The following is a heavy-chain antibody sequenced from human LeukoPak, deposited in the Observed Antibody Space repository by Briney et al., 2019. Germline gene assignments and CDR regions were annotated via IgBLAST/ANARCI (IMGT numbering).Heavy chain of an antibody. Sequence: SETLSLTCTVSGGSISGYYWSWVRQPPGKGLEWIAYIYYTGTTNYNPSLKSRVTTSVDTSKNQFSLKLSSVTAADTAVYYCVRERNSYGSDYWGQGTLVTVSS. D-gene: IGHD5-18*01. CDR2: IYYTGTT. CDR1: GGSISGYY. CDR3: VRERNSYGSDY. J-gene: IGHJ4*02. V-gene: IGHV4-59*01.